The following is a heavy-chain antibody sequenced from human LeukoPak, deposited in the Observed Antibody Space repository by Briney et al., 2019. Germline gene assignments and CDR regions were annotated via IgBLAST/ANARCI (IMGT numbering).Heavy chain of an antibody. Sequence: PSETLSLTCTVSGDSINVYYWSWIRQPPGKGLEWIAYVRDNGENNYNPSLKSRVAISVDTANNQISLRLDFVTAADTAIYYCARQPVNTAAFDIWGLGTMVTVSS. CDR1: GDSINVYY. V-gene: IGHV4-59*08. J-gene: IGHJ3*02. CDR2: VRDNGEN. CDR3: ARQPVNTAAFDI. D-gene: IGHD5-18*01.